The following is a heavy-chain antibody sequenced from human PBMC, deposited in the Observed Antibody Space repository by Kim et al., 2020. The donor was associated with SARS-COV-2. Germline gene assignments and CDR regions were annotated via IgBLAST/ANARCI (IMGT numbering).Heavy chain of an antibody. CDR3: AKVLAVAGYGYYYYGMDV. J-gene: IGHJ6*02. Sequence: KGRFTISRDNSKNTLYLQMNSLRAEDTAVYYCAKVLAVAGYGYYYYGMDVWGQGTTVTVSS. D-gene: IGHD6-19*01. V-gene: IGHV3-30*02.